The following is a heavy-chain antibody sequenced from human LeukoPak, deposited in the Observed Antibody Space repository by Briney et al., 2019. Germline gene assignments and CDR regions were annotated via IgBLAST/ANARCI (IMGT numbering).Heavy chain of an antibody. CDR1: GFTFSSYA. D-gene: IGHD5-18*01. CDR2: ISSSGGST. Sequence: GGSLRLSCVASGFTFSSYAMSWVRQAPGKGLEWVSTISSSGGSTYYADSVKGRFTISRDNSKNTLNLQMNGLRAEDTAVYYCAKGEYSYGYLFDYWGQGTLVTVS. CDR3: AKGEYSYGYLFDY. V-gene: IGHV3-23*01. J-gene: IGHJ4*02.